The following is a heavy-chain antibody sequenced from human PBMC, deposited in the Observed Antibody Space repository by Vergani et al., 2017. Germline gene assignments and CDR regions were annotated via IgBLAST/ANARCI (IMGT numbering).Heavy chain of an antibody. CDR2: IYTSGST. CDR3: ARDRYYDFWSGANWFDP. V-gene: IGHV4-4*07. D-gene: IGHD3-3*01. Sequence: QVQLQESGPGLVKPSETLSLTCTVSGGSISSYYWSWIRQPAGKGLEWIGRIYTSGSTNYNPSLKSRVTISVDTSKNQFSLKLSSVTAADTAVYYCARDRYYDFWSGANWFDPWGQGTLVTVSS. CDR1: GGSISSYY. J-gene: IGHJ5*02.